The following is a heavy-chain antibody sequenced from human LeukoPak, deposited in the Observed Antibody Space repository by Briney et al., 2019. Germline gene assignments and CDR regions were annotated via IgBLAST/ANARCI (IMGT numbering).Heavy chain of an antibody. D-gene: IGHD3-10*01. CDR3: ARDFRASYGSGSYGSGGEVLPPGGGMDV. CDR2: ISSTNSTI. Sequence: GGSLRLSCTASGFTFSDYYMSWIRQAPGKGLEWVSYISSTNSTIDYADSVKGRFTISRDNAKNSVYLQMNSLRAEDTAVYYCARDFRASYGSGSYGSGGEVLPPGGGMDVWGQGTTVTVSS. V-gene: IGHV3-11*04. CDR1: GFTFSDYY. J-gene: IGHJ6*02.